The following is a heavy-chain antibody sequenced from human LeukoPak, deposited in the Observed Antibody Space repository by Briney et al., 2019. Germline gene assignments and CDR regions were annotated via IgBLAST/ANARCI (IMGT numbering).Heavy chain of an antibody. CDR2: ISYDGSNK. J-gene: IGHJ4*02. V-gene: IGHV3-30*18. D-gene: IGHD3-10*01. CDR1: GFTFSSYG. CDR3: AKDLWDYYGSGSTFDY. Sequence: PGGSLRLSCAASGFTFSSYGMYWVRQAPGKGLEWVAVISYDGSNKYYADSVKGRFTISRDNSKNTLYLQMNSLRAEDTAVYYCAKDLWDYYGSGSTFDYWGQGTLVTVSS.